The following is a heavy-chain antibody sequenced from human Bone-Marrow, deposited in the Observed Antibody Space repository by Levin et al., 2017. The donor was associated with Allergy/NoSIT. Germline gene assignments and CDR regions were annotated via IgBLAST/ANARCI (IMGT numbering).Heavy chain of an antibody. Sequence: ASVKVSCKASGYTFTGYYMHWVRQAPGQGLEWMGWINPNSGGTNYAQKFQGRVTMTRDTSISTAYMELSRLRSDDTAVYYCARDFDYGSGSIYYGMDVWGQGTTVTVSS. CDR1: GYTFTGYY. D-gene: IGHD3-10*01. CDR3: ARDFDYGSGSIYYGMDV. J-gene: IGHJ6*02. CDR2: INPNSGGT. V-gene: IGHV1-2*02.